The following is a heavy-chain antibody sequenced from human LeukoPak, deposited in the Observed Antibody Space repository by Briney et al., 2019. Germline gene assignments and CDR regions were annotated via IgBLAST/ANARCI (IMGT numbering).Heavy chain of an antibody. CDR2: IGPSGTAI. J-gene: IGHJ4*02. Sequence: GGSLRLSCAASGFTFSSYAMNWVRQAPGRGLEWVSYIGPSGTAIYYADSVRGRFTISRDNTKNSLYLQMDSLTADDTAVYFCACLRGPSDYWGQGTLVTVSS. CDR3: ACLRGPSDY. V-gene: IGHV3-48*03. D-gene: IGHD4-17*01. CDR1: GFTFSSYA.